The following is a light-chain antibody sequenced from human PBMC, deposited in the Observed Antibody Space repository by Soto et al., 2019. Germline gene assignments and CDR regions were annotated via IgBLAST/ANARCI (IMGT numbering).Light chain of an antibody. CDR3: QQYDNWPPLT. V-gene: IGKV3-15*01. CDR1: QSVSSN. CDR2: GAS. J-gene: IGKJ3*01. Sequence: EIVMTQSPGTLSVSPGERATLSCRASQSVSSNLAWYQQKPGQAPRLLIYGASTRATGIPARFSGSGSGTEFTLTISTLQSEDFAVYYCQQYDNWPPLTFGPGTKVDIK.